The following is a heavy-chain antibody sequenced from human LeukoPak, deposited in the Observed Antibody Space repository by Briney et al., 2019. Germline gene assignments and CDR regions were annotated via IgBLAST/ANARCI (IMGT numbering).Heavy chain of an antibody. CDR3: ARQGAPNAFDI. CDR1: GYSFTTYW. D-gene: IGHD1-26*01. V-gene: IGHV5-51*01. CDR2: IYPGDSDR. Sequence: GESLKISCKGSGYSFTTYWIAWMRQMPGKGLEWMGIIYPGDSDRRYSPSFEGQVIFSVDKSINTAYLQWSSLKASDTAMYYCARQGAPNAFDIWGQGTLVTVSS. J-gene: IGHJ3*02.